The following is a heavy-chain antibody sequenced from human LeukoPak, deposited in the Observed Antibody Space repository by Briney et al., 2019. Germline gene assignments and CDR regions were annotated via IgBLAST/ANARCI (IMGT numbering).Heavy chain of an antibody. CDR2: INHSGST. CDR3: ARGETPVFDMARFDD. J-gene: IGHJ4*01. Sequence: SETLSLTCAVYGGSFSGYYWSWIRQPPGKGLEWIGEINHSGSTNYNPSLKSRVTLSVDTSTHQFSLQLSSLPAADTAGYECARGETPVFDMARFDDWGQRALVNASS. CDR1: GGSFSGYY. V-gene: IGHV4-34*01. D-gene: IGHD3-9*01.